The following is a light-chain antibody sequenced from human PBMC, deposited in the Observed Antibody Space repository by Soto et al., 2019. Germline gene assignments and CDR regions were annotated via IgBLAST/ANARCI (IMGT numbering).Light chain of an antibody. Sequence: QSVLTQPASVSGSPGQSIAISCSGTSSDIGYYNYVSWYQKNPGKAPRLVIYEVSNRPSGVSRRFSGSKSDNTASLIISGLQAEGEAEYYCSSFTRSNTLVFGGGTKLTVL. CDR1: SSDIGYYNY. CDR2: EVS. V-gene: IGLV2-14*01. J-gene: IGLJ2*01. CDR3: SSFTRSNTLV.